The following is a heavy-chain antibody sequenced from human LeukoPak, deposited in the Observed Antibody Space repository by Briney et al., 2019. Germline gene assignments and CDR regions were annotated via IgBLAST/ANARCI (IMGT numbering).Heavy chain of an antibody. J-gene: IGHJ4*02. Sequence: GGSLRLSCAASGFTFSSYAMHWVRQAPGKGLEWVAVISYDGSNKYYADSVKGRFTISRDNSKNTLYLQMNSLRAEDTAVYYCARVPRPSGQPRKPFDYWGQGTLVTVSS. V-gene: IGHV3-30-3*01. CDR2: ISYDGSNK. CDR1: GFTFSSYA. CDR3: ARVPRPSGQPRKPFDY. D-gene: IGHD1-1*01.